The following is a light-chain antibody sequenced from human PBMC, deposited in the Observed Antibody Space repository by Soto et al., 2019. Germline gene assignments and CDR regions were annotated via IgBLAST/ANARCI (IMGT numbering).Light chain of an antibody. CDR1: QSVSRSY. V-gene: IGKV3-20*01. CDR3: QQYGSSLGVT. Sequence: EIVLTQSPGTLSLSPGERATLSCRASQSVSRSYLAWYQQKPGQAPRLLIYGASSRATGIPDRFSGSGSGTDFTLTISRLEPEDFAVYYCQQYGSSLGVTFGQGTKLEIK. J-gene: IGKJ2*01. CDR2: GAS.